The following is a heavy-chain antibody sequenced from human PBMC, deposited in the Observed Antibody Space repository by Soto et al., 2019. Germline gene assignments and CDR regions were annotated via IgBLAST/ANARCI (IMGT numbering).Heavy chain of an antibody. V-gene: IGHV1-24*01. CDR2: FDPEDGET. D-gene: IGHD3-9*01. CDR1: GYTLTELS. Sequence: ASVKVSCKVSGYTLTELSMHWVRQALGKGLEWMGGFDPEDGETIYAQKFQGRVTMTEDTSTDTAYMELSSLRSEDTAVYYCATGVLRYFDWLFLAFDYWGQGTPVTVSS. J-gene: IGHJ4*02. CDR3: ATGVLRYFDWLFLAFDY.